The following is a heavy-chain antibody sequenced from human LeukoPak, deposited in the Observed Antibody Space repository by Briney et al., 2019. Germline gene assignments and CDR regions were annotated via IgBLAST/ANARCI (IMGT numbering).Heavy chain of an antibody. J-gene: IGHJ4*02. V-gene: IGHV3-53*01. CDR2: IYSGGST. CDR1: GFTVSSNY. Sequence: GGSLRLSCAASGFTVSSNYMSWVRQAPGKGLEWVSVIYSGGSTYYADSVKGRFTISRDNSKNTLYLQMNSLKSEDTAVYYCSTLTSRGLSDSWGQGTLVTVSS. CDR3: STLTSRGLSDS. D-gene: IGHD4-11*01.